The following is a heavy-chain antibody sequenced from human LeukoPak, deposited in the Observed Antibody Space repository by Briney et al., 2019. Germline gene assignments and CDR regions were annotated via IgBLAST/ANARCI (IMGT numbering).Heavy chain of an antibody. J-gene: IGHJ6*03. Sequence: HPGGSLSLSCAASGFTFSSYWMSWVRQAPGKGLEWVANIKQDGSEKYYVDSVKGRFTISRDNAKNSLYLQMNSLRAEDTAVYYCARDNQYFYYYYYMDVWGKGTTVTISS. CDR1: GFTFSSYW. D-gene: IGHD1-14*01. V-gene: IGHV3-7*01. CDR3: ARDNQYFYYYYYMDV. CDR2: IKQDGSEK.